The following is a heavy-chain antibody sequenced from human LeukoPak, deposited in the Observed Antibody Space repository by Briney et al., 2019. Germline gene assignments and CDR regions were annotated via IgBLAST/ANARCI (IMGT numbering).Heavy chain of an antibody. J-gene: IGHJ4*02. Sequence: SVTVSCKASGGTFSSYAISWVRQAPGQGLAWMGGIIPIFGKANNAQKFQGRITITTDESTSTAYMELSSLRSGDTAVYYCARQWGDDSSGYYLGYWGQGTLVTVSS. CDR2: IIPIFGKA. CDR3: ARQWGDDSSGYYLGY. D-gene: IGHD3-22*01. CDR1: GGTFSSYA. V-gene: IGHV1-69*05.